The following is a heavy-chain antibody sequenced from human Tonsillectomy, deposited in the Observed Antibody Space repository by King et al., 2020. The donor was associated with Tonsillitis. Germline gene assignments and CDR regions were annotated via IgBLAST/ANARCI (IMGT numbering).Heavy chain of an antibody. J-gene: IGHJ5*02. CDR2: INAYNGNT. Sequence: QLVQSGAEVKKPGASVKVSCKASGYTFTSYGISWVRQAPGQGLEWMGWINAYNGNTNYAQKLQGRVTMTTDTSTSTAYMDRRSLRSDDTAVYYCARVPRVGSSWYGWFGPWGQGTLRTVSS. CDR1: GYTFTSYG. CDR3: ARVPRVGSSWYGWFGP. V-gene: IGHV1-18*01. D-gene: IGHD6-13*01.